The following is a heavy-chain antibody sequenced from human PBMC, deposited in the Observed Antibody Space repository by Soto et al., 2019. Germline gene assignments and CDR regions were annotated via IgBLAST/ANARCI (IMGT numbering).Heavy chain of an antibody. CDR1: GGSISSYY. CDR3: ARQDYYDSSGYYIDY. J-gene: IGHJ4*02. V-gene: IGHV4-59*08. CDR2: IYYSGST. D-gene: IGHD3-22*01. Sequence: SETLSLTCTVSGGSISSYYWSWIRQPPGKGLEWIGYIYYSGSTNYNPSLKSRVTISVDTSKNQFSLKLSSVTAADTAVYYCARQDYYDSSGYYIDYWGQGTLVTVSS.